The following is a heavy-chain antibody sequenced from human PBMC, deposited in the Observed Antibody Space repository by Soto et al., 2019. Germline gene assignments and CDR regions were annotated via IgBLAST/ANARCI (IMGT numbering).Heavy chain of an antibody. V-gene: IGHV3-23*01. Sequence: QLGGSLRLSCAASGFTFSSYAMSWVRQAPGKGLEWVSAISGSGGSTYYADSGKGRFTISGDNSKNTLYLQMNSRRAEDTAVYYCAKRIVRQQQLVKPELRGIYGMDVWGQGTTVTVSS. J-gene: IGHJ6*02. CDR2: ISGSGGST. CDR1: GFTFSSYA. D-gene: IGHD6-13*01. CDR3: AKRIVRQQQLVKPELRGIYGMDV.